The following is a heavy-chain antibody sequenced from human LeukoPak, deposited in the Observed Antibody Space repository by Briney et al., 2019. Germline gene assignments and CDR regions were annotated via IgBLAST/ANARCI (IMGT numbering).Heavy chain of an antibody. CDR3: ARQQGSQFTMKDYRSVFDI. V-gene: IGHV5-51*01. CDR1: GYSFTSYW. D-gene: IGHD3-22*01. Sequence: GESLKISCKGSGYSFTSYWIGWVRQMPGKGLEWMGIIYPGDSDTRYSPSFQGQVTISADKSISTAYLQWSSLKASDTAMYYCARQQGSQFTMKDYRSVFDIWAQGTVVTVSS. J-gene: IGHJ3*02. CDR2: IYPGDSDT.